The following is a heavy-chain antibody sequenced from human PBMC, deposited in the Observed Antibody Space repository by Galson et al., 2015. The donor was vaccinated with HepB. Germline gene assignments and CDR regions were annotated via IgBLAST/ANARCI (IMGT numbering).Heavy chain of an antibody. V-gene: IGHV3-33*06. J-gene: IGHJ4*02. D-gene: IGHD5-12*01. CDR2: IWYDGRNK. CDR3: AKGSGFSGKYYFYS. Sequence: SLRLSCAAAGFSFRTYGMPWVRQAPGKGLEWVAVIWYDGRNKVYADSVKGRFTISRDNSKNTLYLQMNSLRAEDTAVYYCAKGSGFSGKYYFYSWGQGSLVIVSS. CDR1: GFSFRTYG.